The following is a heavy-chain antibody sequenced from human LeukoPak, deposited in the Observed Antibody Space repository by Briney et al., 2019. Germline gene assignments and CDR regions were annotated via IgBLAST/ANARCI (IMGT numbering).Heavy chain of an antibody. J-gene: IGHJ4*02. CDR3: ARHPWDSGRYYFDY. Sequence: SETLSLTCTVSGGSISISNYYWGWIRQPPGKGLERIGSIYYSGTTYYNPSLNSRVTISVDTSKNQFSLKLNSVTAADTAVYYCARHPWDSGRYYFDYWGQGTLVTVSS. V-gene: IGHV4-39*01. CDR1: GGSISISNYY. CDR2: IYYSGTT. D-gene: IGHD1-26*01.